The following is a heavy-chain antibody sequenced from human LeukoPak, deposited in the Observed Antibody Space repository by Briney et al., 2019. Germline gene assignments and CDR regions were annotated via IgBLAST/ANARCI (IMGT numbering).Heavy chain of an antibody. CDR1: GFTVSSNY. CDR3: ARGLRHCDRTSCFQPFDC. Sequence: GGSLRLSCAASGFTVSSNYMSWVRQAPGKGLEWVSVIYSGGSTYYADSVKGRFTISRDNSKNTLCLQMNSLRAEDTAMYYCARGLRHCDRTSCFQPFDCWGQGTLVTVSS. J-gene: IGHJ4*02. V-gene: IGHV3-53*01. CDR2: IYSGGST. D-gene: IGHD2-2*01.